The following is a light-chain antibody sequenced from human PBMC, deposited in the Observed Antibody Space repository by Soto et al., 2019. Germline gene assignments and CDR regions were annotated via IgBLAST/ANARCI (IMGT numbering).Light chain of an antibody. CDR3: QTWGTGILV. CDR2: LNSDGSH. J-gene: IGLJ3*02. Sequence: QPVLTQSPSASASLGASVNLTCTLSSGHSTYAIAWHQQQPEKGPRYLMKLNSDGSHSKGDGIPDRFSGSSSGAERYLTISSLQSEDEADYYCQTWGTGILVFGGGTKVTVL. CDR1: SGHSTYA. V-gene: IGLV4-69*01.